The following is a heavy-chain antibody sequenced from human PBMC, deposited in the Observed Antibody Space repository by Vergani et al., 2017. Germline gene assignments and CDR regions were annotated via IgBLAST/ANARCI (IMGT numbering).Heavy chain of an antibody. Sequence: QVQLQQWGAGVVKPSGTLSLTCALFGESFSSFSWSWIRQPPGTGLEWIGEINNDGHTNYNPSLESRVTVSRDTAKIQFSLNLMAVTAADTGMDYCAVRPRVNLVGGEIVTKRTFDYWSQGSLVTVSS. CDR1: GESFSSFS. D-gene: IGHD3-10*01. J-gene: IGHJ4*02. V-gene: IGHV4-34*02. CDR2: INNDGHT. CDR3: AVRPRVNLVGGEIVTKRTFDY.